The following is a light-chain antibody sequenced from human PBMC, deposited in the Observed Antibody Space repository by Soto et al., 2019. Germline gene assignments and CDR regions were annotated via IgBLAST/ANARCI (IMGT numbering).Light chain of an antibody. CDR1: QGISSF. CDR3: QQLQSYPFT. J-gene: IGKJ3*01. CDR2: AAS. V-gene: IGKV1-9*01. Sequence: DIQLIQSPSFVSASVGDRVTITCRASQGISSFLAWYQQKPERAPNLLIYAASTVQSGVPSRFSGSGSGTEFTLTISSLQPEDFATYYCQQLQSYPFTFGPGTKVDI.